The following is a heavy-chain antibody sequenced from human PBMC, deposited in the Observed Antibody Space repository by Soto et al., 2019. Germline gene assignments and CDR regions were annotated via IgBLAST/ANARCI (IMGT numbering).Heavy chain of an antibody. V-gene: IGHV3-23*01. D-gene: IGHD6-19*01. CDR1: GFTFSSYA. J-gene: IGHJ4*02. CDR3: AKRGRGAVAFDY. Sequence: EVQLLESGGGLVQPGGSLRLSCAASGFTFSSYARSWVRQAPGKGLEWVSTISGSSGSTYYADSVRGRFTISRDNSKNTLYLQMNGLRAEDTAVYYCAKRGRGAVAFDYWGQGTLVTVSS. CDR2: ISGSSGST.